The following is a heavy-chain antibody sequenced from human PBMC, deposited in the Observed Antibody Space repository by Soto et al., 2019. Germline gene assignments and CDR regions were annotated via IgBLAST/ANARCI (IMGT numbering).Heavy chain of an antibody. J-gene: IGHJ6*02. D-gene: IGHD3-22*01. Sequence: GGSLRLSCAASGFTFSSYAMHWVRQAPGKGLEWVAVISYDGSNKYYADSVKGRFTISRDNSKNTLYLQMNSLRAEDTAVYYCAREHGSSGYYYYYGMDVWGQGTTVTVSS. V-gene: IGHV3-30-3*01. CDR3: AREHGSSGYYYYYGMDV. CDR1: GFTFSSYA. CDR2: ISYDGSNK.